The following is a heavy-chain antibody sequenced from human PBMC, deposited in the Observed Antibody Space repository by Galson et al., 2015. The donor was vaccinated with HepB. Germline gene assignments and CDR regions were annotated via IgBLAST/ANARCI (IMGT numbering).Heavy chain of an antibody. CDR2: IHPNSGGL. D-gene: IGHD5-12*01. CDR1: GYTFTDYY. CDR3: ESVVATSSTDAFDI. V-gene: IGHV1-2*06. J-gene: IGHJ3*02. Sequence: SVKVSCKASGYTFTDYYLHWVRQAPGQGLEWMGRIHPNSGGLNYAQKFQAMVTMTRDTPIITAYMKLSRLRSDDTAVYYSESVVATSSTDAFDIWGQGTMVAVSS.